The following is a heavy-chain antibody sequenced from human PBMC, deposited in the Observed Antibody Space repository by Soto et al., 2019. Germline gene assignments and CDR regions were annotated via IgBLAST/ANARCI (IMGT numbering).Heavy chain of an antibody. D-gene: IGHD6-13*01. CDR3: AKEQGSSWYEIDY. V-gene: IGHV3-23*01. CDR1: GFTFSNYA. J-gene: IGHJ4*02. Sequence: EVQLLESGGGLVQPGGSLRLSCAASGFTFSNYAVTWVRQAPGQGLEWVSTISGSGGSTYYADSVKGRFTISRDNCKNTLYQQRNSLRAEETAVYYCAKEQGSSWYEIDYWGQGTLVTVAS. CDR2: ISGSGGST.